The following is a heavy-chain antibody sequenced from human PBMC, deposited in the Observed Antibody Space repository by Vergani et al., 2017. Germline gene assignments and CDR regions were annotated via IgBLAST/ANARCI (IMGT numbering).Heavy chain of an antibody. D-gene: IGHD3-3*01. V-gene: IGHV3-23*01. CDR1: GFTFSSYA. Sequence: EVQLLESGGGLVQPGGSLRLSCAASGFTFSSYAMSWVRQAPGKGLEWVSAISGSGGSTYYADSVKGRFTIARDNSKNTLYLQMNSLRAEDTAVYYWAKDHWEWLGDFDYWGQGTLVTVSS. J-gene: IGHJ4*02. CDR2: ISGSGGST. CDR3: AKDHWEWLGDFDY.